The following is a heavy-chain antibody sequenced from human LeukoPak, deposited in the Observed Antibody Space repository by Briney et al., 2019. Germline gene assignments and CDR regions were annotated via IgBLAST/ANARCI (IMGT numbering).Heavy chain of an antibody. CDR2: VSYSGST. J-gene: IGHJ2*01. CDR3: ARGDWYFDL. Sequence: SETLSLTCTVSGGSISSYYCSWIRQPPGNGLEWIGYVSYSGSTNYNPSLKSRVTMSVDTSKKQFSLKVSSVTSADTAVYYCARGDWYFDLWGRGTLVTVSS. V-gene: IGHV4-59*01. CDR1: GGSISSYY.